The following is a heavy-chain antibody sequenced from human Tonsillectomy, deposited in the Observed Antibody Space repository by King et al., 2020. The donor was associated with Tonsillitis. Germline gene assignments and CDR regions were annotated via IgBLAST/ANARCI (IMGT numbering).Heavy chain of an antibody. V-gene: IGHV1-69*09. CDR1: GGTFSSHA. D-gene: IGHD3-22*01. CDR3: AGGLYDRSGFILGF. J-gene: IGHJ4*02. Sequence: QLVQSGAEVKKPGSSVKVSCKASGGTFSSHAITWVRQAPGQGLEWMGRIIHIIGIGNYAQKFQGRVTITADKSTSTAYMELRSLRSDDTAVYYCAGGLYDRSGFILGFWGQGTLVTVSS. CDR2: IIHIIGIG.